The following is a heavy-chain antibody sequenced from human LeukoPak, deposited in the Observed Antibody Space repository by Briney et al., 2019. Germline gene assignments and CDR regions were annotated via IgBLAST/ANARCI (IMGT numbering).Heavy chain of an antibody. CDR1: GGSISSYY. CDR3: ASGWGDDFWSGYSLVFGY. J-gene: IGHJ4*02. V-gene: IGHV4-59*01. D-gene: IGHD3-3*01. Sequence: PSETLSLTCTASGGSISSYYWSWIRQPPGKGLEWIGCIYYNGSTNYNPSLKSRVTISVDTSKNQFSLKLSSVTAADTAVYYCASGWGDDFWSGYSLVFGYWGQGTLVTVSS. CDR2: IYYNGST.